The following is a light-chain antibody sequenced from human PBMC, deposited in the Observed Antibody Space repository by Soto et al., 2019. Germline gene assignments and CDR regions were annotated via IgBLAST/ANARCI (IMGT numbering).Light chain of an antibody. CDR3: SSFTSRHTYV. CDR2: DVS. J-gene: IGLJ1*01. V-gene: IGLV2-14*01. Sequence: QSVLTQPASVSGSPGQSTTISCTGTSSDIGGYNYVSWYQQLPGEAPKLIIYDVSDRPSGVSTCFSGSKSGNTASLTISGLQAEDEGDYYCSSFTSRHTYVFGTGTKLTVL. CDR1: SSDIGGYNY.